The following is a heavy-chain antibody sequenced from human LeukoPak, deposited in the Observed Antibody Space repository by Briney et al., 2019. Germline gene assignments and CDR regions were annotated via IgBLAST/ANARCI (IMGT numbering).Heavy chain of an antibody. J-gene: IGHJ4*02. CDR3: ARDSLVY. CDR2: ISRSSNHI. D-gene: IGHD2-8*02. V-gene: IGHV3-21*01. Sequence: GEALLHCCWASGFTFISYMRKSVRQAPGKGLEWVSSISRSSNHIYYADSVKGRVTSPRHNANNPLYLQIDILRADDMAVYYCARDSLVYWGQGALVTVSS. CDR1: GFTFISYM.